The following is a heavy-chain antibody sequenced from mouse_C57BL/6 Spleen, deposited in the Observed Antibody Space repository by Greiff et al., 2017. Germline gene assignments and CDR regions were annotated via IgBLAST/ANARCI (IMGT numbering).Heavy chain of an antibody. CDR2: IDPSDSET. J-gene: IGHJ3*01. CDR3: AREPTLVRGGFAY. Sequence: VQLQQPGAELVRPGSSVKLSCKASGYTFTSYWMHWVKQRPIQGLEWIGNIDPSDSETHYNQKFKDKATLTVDKSSSTAYMQLSSLTSEDSAVYYCAREPTLVRGGFAYWGQGTLVTVSA. V-gene: IGHV1-52*01. CDR1: GYTFTSYW.